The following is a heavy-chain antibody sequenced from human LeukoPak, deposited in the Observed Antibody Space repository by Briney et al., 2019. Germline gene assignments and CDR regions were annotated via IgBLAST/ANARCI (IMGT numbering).Heavy chain of an antibody. CDR3: ARSYDSSGYYPSFDY. V-gene: IGHV1-46*01. CDR1: GYTFTSYY. D-gene: IGHD3-22*01. J-gene: IGHJ4*02. Sequence: ASVKVSCKASGYTFTSYYMHWVRQAPGQGLEWMGIINPSGGDTSYAQKFQGRLTMTRDTSTNTAYMELSSLRSEDTAVYYCARSYDSSGYYPSFDYWGQGTLVTVSS. CDR2: INPSGGDT.